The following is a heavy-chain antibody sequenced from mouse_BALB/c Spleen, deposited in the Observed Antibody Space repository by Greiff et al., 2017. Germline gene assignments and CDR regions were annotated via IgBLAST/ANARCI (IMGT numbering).Heavy chain of an antibody. CDR1: GYTFSSYW. Sequence: VKLVESGAELMKPGASVKISCKATGYTFSSYWIEWVKQRPGHGLEWIGEILPGSGSTNYNEKFKGKATFTADTSSNTAYMQLSSLTSEDSAVYYCARWGYDVGFAYWGQGTLVTVSA. V-gene: IGHV1-9*01. D-gene: IGHD2-14*01. CDR3: ARWGYDVGFAY. CDR2: ILPGSGST. J-gene: IGHJ3*01.